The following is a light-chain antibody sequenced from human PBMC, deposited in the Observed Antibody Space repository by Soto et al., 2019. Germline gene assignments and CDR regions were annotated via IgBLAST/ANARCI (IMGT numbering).Light chain of an antibody. CDR3: CSYARTSTLV. CDR2: EGT. Sequence: QSVLTQPASLSGSPGQSITISCTGTSSDVGSYNLVSWYQQHPGKAPKLMIYEGTKRPSGVSNRFSGSKSGNTASLTISGLQAEDEADYYCCSYARTSTLVFGGGTQLTVL. V-gene: IGLV2-23*01. J-gene: IGLJ3*02. CDR1: SSDVGSYNL.